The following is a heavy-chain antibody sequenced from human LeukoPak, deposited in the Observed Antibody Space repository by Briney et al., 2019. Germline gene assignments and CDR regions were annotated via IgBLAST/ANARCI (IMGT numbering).Heavy chain of an antibody. Sequence: SETLSLTCTVSGDSISSSSSYWGWIRQPPGKGLEWIGSIYYSGSTYYNPSLKSRVTISVDTSKNQFSLKLSSVTAADTAVYYCARDRQVYAIFDYWGQGTLVTVSS. CDR2: IYYSGST. CDR3: ARDRQVYAIFDY. CDR1: GDSISSSSSY. J-gene: IGHJ4*02. V-gene: IGHV4-39*07. D-gene: IGHD2-8*01.